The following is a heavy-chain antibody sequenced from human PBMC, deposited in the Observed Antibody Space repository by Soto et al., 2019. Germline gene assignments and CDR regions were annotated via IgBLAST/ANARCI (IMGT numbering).Heavy chain of an antibody. J-gene: IGHJ6*02. CDR2: IIPIFGTT. CDR1: GGSFSSYA. Sequence: QVQLVQSGAEVKKPGSSVKVSCKASGGSFSSYAISWVRQAPGQGLEWMGGIIPIFGTTNYAEKFQGRVTFTAGGSTSTAYMELTRLRSEDTAVYHCAPHNYYGSERPRGMDVWGQGTTVTVSS. D-gene: IGHD3-10*01. V-gene: IGHV1-69*12. CDR3: APHNYYGSERPRGMDV.